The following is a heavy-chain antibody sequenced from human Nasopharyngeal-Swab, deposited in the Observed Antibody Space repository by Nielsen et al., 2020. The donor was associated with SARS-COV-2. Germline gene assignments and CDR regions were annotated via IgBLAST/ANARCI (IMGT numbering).Heavy chain of an antibody. J-gene: IGHJ4*02. D-gene: IGHD6-19*01. V-gene: IGHV1-46*01. CDR3: AREEAVAGRIDY. CDR2: INPSGGST. Sequence: ASVKVSCKASGYTFTSYYMHWVRQAPGQGLEWMGIINPSGGSTSYAQKFQGRVTMTRDTSTSTVYMELSSLRSEDTAVYYCAREEAVAGRIDYWGQGTLVTGSS. CDR1: GYTFTSYY.